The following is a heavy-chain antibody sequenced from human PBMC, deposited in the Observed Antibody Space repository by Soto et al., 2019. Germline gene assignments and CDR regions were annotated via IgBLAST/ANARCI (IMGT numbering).Heavy chain of an antibody. CDR2: ISSDGATK. V-gene: IGHV3-30*14. J-gene: IGHJ5*02. Sequence: GGSLRLSCTASGFAFRSHAMQWVRQAPGKGLEWVAVISSDGATKYVADSLKGRFTISRDNFESTMSLQMNNLRPEDTALYYCARSSVHIAAADRLDLWGQGTLVTVSS. D-gene: IGHD6-13*01. CDR3: ARSSVHIAAADRLDL. CDR1: GFAFRSHA.